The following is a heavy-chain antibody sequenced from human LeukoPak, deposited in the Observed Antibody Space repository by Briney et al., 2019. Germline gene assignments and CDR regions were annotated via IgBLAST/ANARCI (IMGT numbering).Heavy chain of an antibody. J-gene: IGHJ6*02. CDR2: VSNSDSAI. CDR3: ARRNAYCSSSSCSRASYYYYGMDV. CDR1: GFAFSDYY. Sequence: KSGGSLRLSCAASGFAFSDYYMSWIRQAPGKGLEYVSDVSNSDSAIYYADSVKGRFTISRDNAKNSLFLQMNSLRAEDTAVYYCARRNAYCSSSSCSRASYYYYGMDVWGQGTTVTVSS. V-gene: IGHV3-11*01. D-gene: IGHD2-2*01.